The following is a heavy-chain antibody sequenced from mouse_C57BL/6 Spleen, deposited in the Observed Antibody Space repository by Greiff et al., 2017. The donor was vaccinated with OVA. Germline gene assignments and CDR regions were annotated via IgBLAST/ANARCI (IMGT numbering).Heavy chain of an antibody. CDR2: ISYSGST. CDR3: ARGGDYYGSSFYAMDY. Sequence: EVQVVESGPGMVKPSQSLSLTCTVTGYSITSGYDWHWIRHFPGNKLEWMGYISYSGSTNYNPSLKSRISITHDTSKNHFFLKLNSVTTEDTATYYCARGGDYYGSSFYAMDYWGQGTSVTVSS. D-gene: IGHD1-1*01. CDR1: GYSITSGYD. J-gene: IGHJ4*01. V-gene: IGHV3-1*01.